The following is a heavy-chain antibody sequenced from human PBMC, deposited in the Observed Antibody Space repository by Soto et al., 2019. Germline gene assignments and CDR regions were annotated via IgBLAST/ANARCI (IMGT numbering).Heavy chain of an antibody. D-gene: IGHD3-16*01. J-gene: IGHJ6*02. Sequence: QVQLQESGPGLVKPSQTLSLTCTVSGGSISSGGYYWYWIRQHPGKGLEWIGYIYYSGTTYYNPFLKSRVYLTVGTSKKQFLLEVRSVAAADTVVYFWAVSCVGLVGFNFYGMDVWGQGTTLTVSS. V-gene: IGHV4-31*03. CDR3: AVSCVGLVGFNFYGMDV. CDR1: GGSISSGGYY. CDR2: IYYSGTT.